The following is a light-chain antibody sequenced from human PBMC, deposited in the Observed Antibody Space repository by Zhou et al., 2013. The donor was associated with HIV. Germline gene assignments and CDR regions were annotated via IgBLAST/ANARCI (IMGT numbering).Light chain of an antibody. V-gene: IGKV3D-20*02. Sequence: EIVLTQSPGTLSLSPGERATLSCRASQSVSSTYLAWYQQKPGQAPRLLIYGASFRATGIPDRFSGSGSGTDFTLTISSLEPEDFAVYYCQQRSNWPPIHFGQGTRLE. J-gene: IGKJ5*01. CDR1: QSVSSTY. CDR2: GAS. CDR3: QQRSNWPPIH.